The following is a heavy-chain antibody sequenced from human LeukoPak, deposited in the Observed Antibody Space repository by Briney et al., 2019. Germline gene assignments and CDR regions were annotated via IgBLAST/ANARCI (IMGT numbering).Heavy chain of an antibody. J-gene: IGHJ4*02. CDR3: ARDDRYSGSYYVFDY. CDR2: IIPIFGTA. CDR1: GGTFSSYA. Sequence: LVKVSCKASGGTFSSYAISWVRQAPGQGLEWMGGIIPIFGTANYAQKFQGRVTITADESTSTAYMELSSLRSEDTAVYYCARDDRYSGSYYVFDYWGQGTLVTVSS. V-gene: IGHV1-69*13. D-gene: IGHD1-26*01.